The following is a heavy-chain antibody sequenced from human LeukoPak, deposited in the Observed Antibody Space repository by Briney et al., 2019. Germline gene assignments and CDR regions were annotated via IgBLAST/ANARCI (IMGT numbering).Heavy chain of an antibody. CDR3: ARRSAPKLLWFGEEKYAFDI. CDR2: ISAYNGNT. V-gene: IGHV1-18*01. Sequence: ASVKVSCKASGYTFTSYGISWVRQAPGQGLEWMGWISAYNGNTNYAQKLQGRVTMTTDTSTSTAYMELRSLRSDDTAVYYCARRSAPKLLWFGEEKYAFDIWGQGTMVTVSS. D-gene: IGHD3-10*01. CDR1: GYTFTSYG. J-gene: IGHJ3*02.